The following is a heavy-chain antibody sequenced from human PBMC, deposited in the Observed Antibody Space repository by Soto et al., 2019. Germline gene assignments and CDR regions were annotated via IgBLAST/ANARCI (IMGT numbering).Heavy chain of an antibody. CDR2: FDPEDGET. V-gene: IGHV1-24*01. Sequence: ASVKVSCKVSGYTLTELSMHWVRQAPGKGLEWMGGFDPEDGETIYAQKFQGRVTMTEDTSTDTAYMELSSLRSEDTAVYYCATDLRSSSGWSPPSHYWGQGTLVTVSS. CDR3: ATDLRSSSGWSPPSHY. J-gene: IGHJ4*02. CDR1: GYTLTELS. D-gene: IGHD6-19*01.